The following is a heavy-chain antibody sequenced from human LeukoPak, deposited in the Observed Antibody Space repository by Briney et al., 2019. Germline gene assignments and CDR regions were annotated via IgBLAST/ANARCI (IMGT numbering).Heavy chain of an antibody. Sequence: PGGSLRLSCAASGFTFSDYYMSWIRQAPGKGLEWVSSISNSGSTIYYAGSVKGRFTISRDNAKNSLYLQMNSLRAEDTAIYYCARAGFLITFGGVISWGQGTLVTVSS. CDR1: GFTFSDYY. V-gene: IGHV3-11*04. D-gene: IGHD3-16*02. CDR2: ISNSGSTI. CDR3: ARAGFLITFGGVIS. J-gene: IGHJ5*02.